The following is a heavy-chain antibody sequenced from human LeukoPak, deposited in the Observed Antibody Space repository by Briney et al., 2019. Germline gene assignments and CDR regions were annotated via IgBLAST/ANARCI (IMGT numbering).Heavy chain of an antibody. CDR1: GGTFSSYT. CDR2: IIPILGIA. Sequence: SVKVSCKASGGTFSSYTISWVRQAPGQGLEWMGRIIPILGIANYAQKFQGRVTITADKSTSTAYMELSSLRSEDTAVYYCAGSRDYDFWSGYYPFDYWGQGTLVTVSS. V-gene: IGHV1-69*02. CDR3: AGSRDYDFWSGYYPFDY. D-gene: IGHD3-3*01. J-gene: IGHJ4*02.